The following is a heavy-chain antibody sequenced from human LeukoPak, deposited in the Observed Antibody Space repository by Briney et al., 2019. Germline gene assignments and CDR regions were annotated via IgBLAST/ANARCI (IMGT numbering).Heavy chain of an antibody. D-gene: IGHD2/OR15-2a*01. CDR1: GFSLSRYW. V-gene: IGHV3-7*01. CDR2: IGKDGTGN. Sequence: GGSLRLSCAASGFSLSRYWMSWVRQAPGKGLEWVANIGKDGTGNKYVDSVKGRFIISRDNAKNPVYLEMNSLRADDTAVYYCARDLDFYATDYWGQGTLVTVSS. CDR3: ARDLDFYATDY. J-gene: IGHJ4*02.